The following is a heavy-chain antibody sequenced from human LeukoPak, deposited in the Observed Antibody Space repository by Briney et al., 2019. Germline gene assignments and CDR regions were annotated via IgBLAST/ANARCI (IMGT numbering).Heavy chain of an antibody. V-gene: IGHV5-10-1*01. CDR2: IDPSDSYT. CDR3: ATQTAYWYFDL. CDR1: GYSFTSYW. Sequence: GESLRISCKGSGYSFTSYWIILVRQMPGKGLEWMGRIDPSDSYTNYNPSFQGHVTISADKSIATAYLQWSSLQASDTAMYYCATQTAYWYFDLWGRGTLVTVSS. J-gene: IGHJ2*01.